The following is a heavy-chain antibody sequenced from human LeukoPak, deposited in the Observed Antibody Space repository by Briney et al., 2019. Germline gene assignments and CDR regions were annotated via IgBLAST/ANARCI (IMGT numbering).Heavy chain of an antibody. J-gene: IGHJ4*02. V-gene: IGHV3-74*01. CDR1: GFTFSSYW. CDR3: VRGQLWSYYHDY. D-gene: IGHD5-18*01. Sequence: GGSLRLSCAASGFTFSSYWLHWVRQAPGKGLVWVSRIKGDERSTNYADSVKGRFTISRDNAKNTVYLVMNSLRAEDTAVYYCVRGQLWSYYHDYWGQGTLVTVSS. CDR2: IKGDERST.